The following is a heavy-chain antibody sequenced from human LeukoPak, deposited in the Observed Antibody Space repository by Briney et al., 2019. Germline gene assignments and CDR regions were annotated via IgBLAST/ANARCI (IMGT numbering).Heavy chain of an antibody. CDR2: IYYSGST. CDR3: ARVVRMYYYDSSDSPDYFDY. V-gene: IGHV4-59*01. D-gene: IGHD3-22*01. Sequence: SETLSLTCTVSGGSISTYYWSWIRQPPGKGLEWIGYIYYSGSTNYNPSLNSRVSISVDTSKNQFSLKLSSVTAADTAVYYCARVVRMYYYDSSDSPDYFDYWGQGTLVTVSS. CDR1: GGSISTYY. J-gene: IGHJ4*02.